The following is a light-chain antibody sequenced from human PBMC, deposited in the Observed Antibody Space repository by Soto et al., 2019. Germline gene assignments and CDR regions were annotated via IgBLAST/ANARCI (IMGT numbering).Light chain of an antibody. J-gene: IGKJ4*01. V-gene: IGKV2-28*01. CDR1: QSLMRSNGYNY. CDR2: LGS. Sequence: DIVGTESPLCRPVTLVVAASISWRSSQSLMRSNGYNYLDWYLQKPGQSPQLLIYLGSNRASGVPDSFSGSGSGTDFTLKISRVEAEDVGVYYCMQALQTSLTFGGGTKVDIK. CDR3: MQALQTSLT.